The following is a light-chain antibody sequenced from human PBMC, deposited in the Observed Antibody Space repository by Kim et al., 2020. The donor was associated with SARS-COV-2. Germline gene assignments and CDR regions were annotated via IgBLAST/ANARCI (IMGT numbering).Light chain of an antibody. CDR1: QGITNY. Sequence: DIQMTQSPSSLSASVGDRVTITCQTSQGITNYLDWYQQKPGKAPKLLIYDASNLETGVPSRFSGGGSGTDFTFTISSLQPEDIATYYCQQYDSLPLTFGGGTQVDIK. CDR3: QQYDSLPLT. CDR2: DAS. J-gene: IGKJ4*01. V-gene: IGKV1-33*01.